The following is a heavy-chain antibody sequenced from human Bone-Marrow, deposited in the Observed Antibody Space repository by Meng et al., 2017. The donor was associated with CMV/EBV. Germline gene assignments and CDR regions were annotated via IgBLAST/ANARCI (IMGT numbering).Heavy chain of an antibody. V-gene: IGHV3-30-3*01. Sequence: GGSLRPSCAASGSTFTNYAMHWVRQARGKGLEWMAVISDDGIHKYYADSVKGRFNISRDNSKNTLFLQMTSLGPEDTVVYHCARERASSSWYSWFAPWGQGNPVNVSS. CDR1: GSTFTNYA. CDR3: ARERASSSWYSWFAP. J-gene: IGHJ5*02. CDR2: ISDDGIHK. D-gene: IGHD6-13*01.